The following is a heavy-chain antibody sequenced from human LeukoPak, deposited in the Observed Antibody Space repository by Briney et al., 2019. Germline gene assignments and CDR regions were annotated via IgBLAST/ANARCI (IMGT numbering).Heavy chain of an antibody. CDR3: ARVLPYYYDSSGYYYRHAFDI. CDR1: GGSISSYY. V-gene: IGHV4-59*01. J-gene: IGHJ3*02. D-gene: IGHD3-22*01. Sequence: SETLSLTCTVSGGSISSYYWSWIRQPPGKGLEWIGYIYYSGSTNYNPSLKSRVTISVDTSKNQFSLKLSSVTAADTAVYYCARVLPYYYDSSGYYYRHAFDIWGQGTMVTVSS. CDR2: IYYSGST.